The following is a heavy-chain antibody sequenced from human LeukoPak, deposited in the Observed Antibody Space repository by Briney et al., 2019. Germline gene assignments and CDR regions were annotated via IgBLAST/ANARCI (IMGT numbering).Heavy chain of an antibody. J-gene: IGHJ4*02. CDR2: IIPILDLA. Sequence: AASVKVSCKASGVIFSNFAFNWVRQAPGQGLEWMGRIIPILDLAHLTQKFQGRLTITADKSTNTGYMELSSLTAEDTAVYYCATPSRTEDGDYGVCWGQGTLVTVSS. V-gene: IGHV1-69*04. CDR3: ATPSRTEDGDYGVC. D-gene: IGHD4-17*01. CDR1: GVIFSNFA.